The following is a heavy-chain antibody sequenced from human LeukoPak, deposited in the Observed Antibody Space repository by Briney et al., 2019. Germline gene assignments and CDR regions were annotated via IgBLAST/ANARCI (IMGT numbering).Heavy chain of an antibody. CDR3: AKDLGYCSGGSCYDAFDI. D-gene: IGHD2-15*01. CDR2: ISWNSGSI. Sequence: SLRLSCAASGFTFDDYAMHWVRQAPGKGLEWFSGISWNSGSIGYADSVKGRFTISRDNAKNSLYLQMNSLRAEDTALYYCAKDLGYCSGGSCYDAFDIWGQGTMVTVSS. CDR1: GFTFDDYA. J-gene: IGHJ3*02. V-gene: IGHV3-9*01.